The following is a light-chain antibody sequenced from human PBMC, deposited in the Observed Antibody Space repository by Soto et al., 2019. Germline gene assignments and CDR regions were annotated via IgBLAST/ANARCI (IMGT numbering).Light chain of an antibody. CDR1: QSISSY. CDR3: LQTYITPYT. V-gene: IGKV1-39*01. Sequence: DIPMTQSPSSLSASVGDRVTITCRASQSISSYLNWYQQKPGKAPKLLIYAASSLQSGVPSRFSGSGSGTDFTLTISSLQPEDFATYYCLQTYITPYTFGQGTKLEIK. CDR2: AAS. J-gene: IGKJ2*01.